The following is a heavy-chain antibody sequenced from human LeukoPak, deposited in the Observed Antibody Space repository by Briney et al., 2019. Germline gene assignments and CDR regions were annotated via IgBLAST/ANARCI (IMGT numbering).Heavy chain of an antibody. Sequence: SETLSLTCADSGYSISSGYYWGWIRQPPGKGLEWIGSIYHSGSTYYNPSLKSRVTISVDTSKNQFSLKLSSVTAADTAVYYCARLDSGGSWYSVGAFDIWGQGTMVTVSS. V-gene: IGHV4-38-2*01. D-gene: IGHD2-15*01. J-gene: IGHJ3*02. CDR2: IYHSGST. CDR3: ARLDSGGSWYSVGAFDI. CDR1: GYSISSGYY.